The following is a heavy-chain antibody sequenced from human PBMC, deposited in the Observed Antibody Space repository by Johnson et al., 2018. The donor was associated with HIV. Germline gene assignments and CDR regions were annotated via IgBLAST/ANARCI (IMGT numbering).Heavy chain of an antibody. Sequence: VQLVESGGGVVRPGGSLRLSCAASGFTFDDYGMSWVRQAPGKGLEWVSGINADGSSTNYADSVKGRFTISRDNAKNTLYLQMNSLRAEDTAVYYCASGVYSSSWSWDVAFDIWGQGTMVTVSS. CDR3: ASGVYSSSWSWDVAFDI. D-gene: IGHD6-13*01. CDR2: INADGSST. CDR1: GFTFDDYG. J-gene: IGHJ3*02. V-gene: IGHV3-20*04.